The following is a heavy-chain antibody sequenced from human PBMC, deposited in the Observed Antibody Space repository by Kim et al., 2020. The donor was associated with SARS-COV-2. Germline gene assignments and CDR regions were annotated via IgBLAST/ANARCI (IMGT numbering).Heavy chain of an antibody. J-gene: IGHJ6*02. CDR1: GDSVSSNSAA. CDR3: ARNGVVVPAAMQSRYYYYGMDV. D-gene: IGHD2-2*01. CDR2: TYYRSKWYN. Sequence: SQTLSLTCAISGDSVSSNSAAWNWIRQSPSRGLEWLGRTYYRSKWYNDYAVSVKRRITINPDTSKNQFSLQLNSVTPEDTAVYYCARNGVVVPAAMQSRYYYYGMDVWGQGTTVTVSS. V-gene: IGHV6-1*01.